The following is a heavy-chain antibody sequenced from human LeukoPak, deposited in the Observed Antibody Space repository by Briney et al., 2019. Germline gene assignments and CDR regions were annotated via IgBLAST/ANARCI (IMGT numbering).Heavy chain of an antibody. CDR3: ARTGRIAAAGLDY. V-gene: IGHV4-31*03. CDR2: IYYSGST. J-gene: IGHJ4*02. D-gene: IGHD6-13*01. CDR1: GGSISSGGYY. Sequence: SQTLSLTCTVSGGSISSGGYYWSWIRQHPGTGLEWIGYIYYSGSTYYNPSLKSRVTISVDTSKNQFSLKLSSVTAADTAVYYCARTGRIAAAGLDYWAREPWSPSPQ.